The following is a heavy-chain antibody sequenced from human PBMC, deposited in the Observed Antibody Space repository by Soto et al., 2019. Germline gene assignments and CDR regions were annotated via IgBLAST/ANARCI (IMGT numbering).Heavy chain of an antibody. CDR2: VSPDGNNE. CDR3: ARGFYGLDV. J-gene: IGHJ6*02. Sequence: PGGSLRLSCSASGFTLSGRSMHWVRQAPGKGLEYVSGVSPDGNNEYYTDSVKGRFTIPRDNSKNTLHLHMRSLRPEDTAVFYCARGFYGLDVWGQGTTVTVSS. V-gene: IGHV3-64D*08. CDR1: GFTLSGRS.